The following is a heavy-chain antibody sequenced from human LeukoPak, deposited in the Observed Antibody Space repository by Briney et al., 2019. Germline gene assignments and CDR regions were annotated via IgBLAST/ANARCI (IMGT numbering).Heavy chain of an antibody. CDR3: ARKNGMDV. V-gene: IGHV3-7*03. J-gene: IGHJ6*02. CDR2: VNRDGSET. CDR1: GFTLSNHW. Sequence: PGGSLRLSCAASGFTLSNHWMTWVRQVPGRGPEWVANVNRDGSETYYLDSVKGRFTISKDNARNSLYLQMNSLRAEDTALYHCARKNGMDVWGQGTTVIVSS.